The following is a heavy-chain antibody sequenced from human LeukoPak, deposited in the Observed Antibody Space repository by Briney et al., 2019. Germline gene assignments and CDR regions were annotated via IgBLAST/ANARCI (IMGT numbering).Heavy chain of an antibody. CDR1: GFSFDEYA. CDR2: TSWNSGSI. D-gene: IGHD7-27*01. J-gene: IGHJ4*02. CDR3: AKDGGLWVSAHWGDS. Sequence: GGSLRLSCAASGFSFDEYAMHWVRQTPGKGLEWVSGTSWNSGSIGYADSVKGRFTISRDNAKNSLYLQMNNLRAEDTAVYYCAKDGGLWVSAHWGDSWGRGTLVTVSS. V-gene: IGHV3-9*01.